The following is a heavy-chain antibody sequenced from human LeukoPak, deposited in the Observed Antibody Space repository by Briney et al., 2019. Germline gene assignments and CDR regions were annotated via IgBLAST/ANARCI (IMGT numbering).Heavy chain of an antibody. J-gene: IGHJ4*02. CDR2: IYWYDDK. V-gene: IGHV2-5*01. CDR1: GLSLSTSGVG. D-gene: IGHD4-11*01. CDR3: AHSDDYSNYWAYGY. Sequence: SGATLGNSTQTLTFTCTFSGLSLSTSGVGVGWIRQPPVKDLEWLELIYWYDDKRYSPSLKSRLTITKDTSKNQVVLTMTNMDPVDTATYYCAHSDDYSNYWAYGYWGQGTLVTVSS.